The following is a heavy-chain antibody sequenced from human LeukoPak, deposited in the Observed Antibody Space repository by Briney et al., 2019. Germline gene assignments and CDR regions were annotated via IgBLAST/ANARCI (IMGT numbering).Heavy chain of an antibody. J-gene: IGHJ3*02. D-gene: IGHD1-14*01. V-gene: IGHV4-4*07. Sequence: SETLSLTCIVSGGSIASYSWGWIRQPAGKGLEWIGRLSPTGSFTYSPSLKSRVTMSVDTSKNHFSLKLNSVTAADTAVYYCARALSDNQAFDIWGQGTVVTVSS. CDR2: LSPTGSF. CDR1: GGSIASYS. CDR3: ARALSDNQAFDI.